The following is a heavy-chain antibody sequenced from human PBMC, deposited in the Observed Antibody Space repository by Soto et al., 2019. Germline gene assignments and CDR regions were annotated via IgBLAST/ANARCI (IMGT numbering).Heavy chain of an antibody. CDR1: GYTLTSYG. CDR3: ARDQWFGEPYYFDY. D-gene: IGHD3-10*01. J-gene: IGHJ4*02. Sequence: ASVKVSCKASGYTLTSYGISWVRQAPGQGLEWMGWISAYNGNTNYAQKLQGRVTMTTDTSTSTAYMEPRSLRSGDTAVYYCARDQWFGEPYYFDYWGQGTLVTVSS. V-gene: IGHV1-18*01. CDR2: ISAYNGNT.